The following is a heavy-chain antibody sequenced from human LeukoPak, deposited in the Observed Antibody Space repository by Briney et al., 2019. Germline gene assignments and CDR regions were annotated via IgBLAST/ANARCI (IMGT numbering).Heavy chain of an antibody. V-gene: IGHV3-13*01. CDR1: GFTFSSYD. J-gene: IGHJ3*02. Sequence: GGSLRLSCAASGFTFSSYDMHWVRQATGKGLEWVSAIGTAGDTYYPGSVKGRFTISRENAKNSLYLQMNSLRAGDTAVYYCARGCITMVRGVMEHAFDIWGQGTMVTVSS. CDR3: ARGCITMVRGVMEHAFDI. CDR2: IGTAGDT. D-gene: IGHD3-10*01.